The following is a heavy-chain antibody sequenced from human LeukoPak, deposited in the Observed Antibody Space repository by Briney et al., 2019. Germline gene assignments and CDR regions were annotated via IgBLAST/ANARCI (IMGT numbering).Heavy chain of an antibody. V-gene: IGHV4-30-4*07. CDR2: IYYSGST. Sequence: PSQTLSLTCAVSGGSISSGGYSWSWIRQPPGKGLEWIGYIYYSGSTNYNPSLKSRVTISVDTSKNQFSLKLSSVTAADTAVYYCARGNGYNQDYWGQGTLVTVSS. D-gene: IGHD5-24*01. J-gene: IGHJ4*02. CDR3: ARGNGYNQDY. CDR1: GGSISSGGYS.